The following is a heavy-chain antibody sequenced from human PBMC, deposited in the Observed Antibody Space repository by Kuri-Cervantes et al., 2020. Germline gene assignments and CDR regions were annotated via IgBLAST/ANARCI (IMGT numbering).Heavy chain of an antibody. CDR1: GFSLSTGGMR. Sequence: SGPTLVKPTETLTLTCTFSGFSLSTGGMRVSWIRQPPGKALEWLARIDWDDDKFYRTSLKTRLTISKDTSKNQVVLTMTNMDPVDTATYYCARIAKYYYDSSGYYVFDYWGQGTLVTVSS. J-gene: IGHJ4*02. CDR2: IDWDDDK. D-gene: IGHD3-22*01. CDR3: ARIAKYYYDSSGYYVFDY. V-gene: IGHV2-70*04.